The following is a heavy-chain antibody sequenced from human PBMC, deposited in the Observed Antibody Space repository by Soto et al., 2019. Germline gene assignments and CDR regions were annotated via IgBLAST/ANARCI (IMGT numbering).Heavy chain of an antibody. D-gene: IGHD1-26*01. J-gene: IGHJ6*02. CDR3: ARDGQWELLSAYGMAG. V-gene: IGHV3-33*01. Sequence: GGSLRLSCAASGFTFSSYGMHWVRQAPGKGLEWVAVIWYDGSNKYYADSVKGRFTISRDNSKNTLYLQMNSLRAEDTAVYYCARDGQWELLSAYGMAGRGQRSTVTVSS. CDR1: GFTFSSYG. CDR2: IWYDGSNK.